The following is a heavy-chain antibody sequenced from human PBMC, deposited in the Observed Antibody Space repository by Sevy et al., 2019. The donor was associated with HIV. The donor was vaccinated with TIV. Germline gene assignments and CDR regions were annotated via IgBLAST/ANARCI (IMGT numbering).Heavy chain of an antibody. CDR3: ARDIVVVTAAIGGWFDP. CDR1: GGSISSGDYY. J-gene: IGHJ5*02. V-gene: IGHV4-30-4*01. CDR2: IYYSGST. Sequence: SETLSLTCTVSGGSISSGDYYWSWIRQPPGKGLEWIGYIYYSGSTYYNPSLKSRVTISVDTSKNQFSLKLSSVTAADTAVYYCARDIVVVTAAIGGWFDPWGQGTLVTVSS. D-gene: IGHD2-2*01.